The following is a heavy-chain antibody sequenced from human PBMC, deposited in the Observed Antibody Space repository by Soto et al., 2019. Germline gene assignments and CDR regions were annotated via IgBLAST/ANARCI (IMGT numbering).Heavy chain of an antibody. Sequence: QVQLQESGPGLVKPSQTLSLTCTVSGVSISSGDYYWSWIRQHPGKGLEWIGYIDYSGSTYYNPPPNRRGTISVGPSKTQFSLKPGSVTAADTAVSYCARGSSGSRQGFDPWGQGTLVTVSS. CDR3: ARGSSGSRQGFDP. CDR1: GVSISSGDYY. CDR2: IDYSGST. D-gene: IGHD2-15*01. V-gene: IGHV4-31*03. J-gene: IGHJ5*02.